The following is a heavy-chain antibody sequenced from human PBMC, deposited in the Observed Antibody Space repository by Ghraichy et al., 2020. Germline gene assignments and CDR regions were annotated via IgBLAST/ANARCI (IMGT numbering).Heavy chain of an antibody. CDR2: IYHSGST. V-gene: IGHV4-30-2*01. CDR1: GGSISSGGYS. D-gene: IGHD6-6*01. J-gene: IGHJ4*02. Sequence: SETLSLTCAVSGGSISSGGYSWSWIRQPPGKGLEWIGYIYHSGSTYYNPSLKSRVTISVDRSKNQFSLKLSSVTAADTAVYYCARAKAEYHFDYWGQGTLVTVSS. CDR3: ARAKAEYHFDY.